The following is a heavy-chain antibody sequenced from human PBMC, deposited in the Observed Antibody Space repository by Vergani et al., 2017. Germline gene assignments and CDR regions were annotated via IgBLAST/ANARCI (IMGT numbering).Heavy chain of an antibody. V-gene: IGHV3-30*18. Sequence: QVQLVESGGGVVQPGRSLRLPCAASGFTFSSYGMHWVRQAPGKGLEWVAVISYDGSNKYYADSVKGRFTISRDNSKNTLYLQMNSLRAEDTAVYYCAKGYLAWCMDVWGQGTTVTVSS. CDR2: ISYDGSNK. D-gene: IGHD1-14*01. CDR3: AKGYLAWCMDV. J-gene: IGHJ6*02. CDR1: GFTFSSYG.